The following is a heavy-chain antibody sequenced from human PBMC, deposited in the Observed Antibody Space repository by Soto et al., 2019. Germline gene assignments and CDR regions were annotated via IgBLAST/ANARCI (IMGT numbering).Heavy chain of an antibody. CDR1: GFTFSSYS. CDR2: ISSSSSTI. J-gene: IGHJ4*02. V-gene: IGHV3-48*01. D-gene: IGHD2-2*01. CDR3: ARGRVVPAAILSY. Sequence: PGGSLRLSCAASGFTFSSYSMNWVRQAPGKGLEWVSYISSSSSTIYYADSVKGRFTISRDNAKNSLYLQMNSLRAEDTAVYYCARGRVVPAAILSYWGQGTRVTVSS.